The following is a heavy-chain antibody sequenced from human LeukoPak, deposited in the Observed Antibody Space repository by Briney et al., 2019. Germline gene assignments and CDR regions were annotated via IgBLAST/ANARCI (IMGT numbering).Heavy chain of an antibody. CDR1: GGSITSYY. CDR3: AREFGDHMVDS. J-gene: IGHJ4*02. D-gene: IGHD4-17*01. CDR2: IHHSGST. V-gene: IGHV4-59*01. Sequence: SETLSLTCTVSGGSITSYYWSWIRQPPGKGLEWIGYIHHSGSTNYNPSLESRVTISVDTSKNQFSLKLSSVTAADTAVYFCAREFGDHMVDSWGQGTLVTVSS.